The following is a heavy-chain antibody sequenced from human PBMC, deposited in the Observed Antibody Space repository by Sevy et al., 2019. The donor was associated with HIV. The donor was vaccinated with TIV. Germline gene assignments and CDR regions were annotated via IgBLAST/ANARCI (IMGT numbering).Heavy chain of an antibody. CDR1: GGSISSSSYY. Sequence: SETLSLTCTVSGGSISSSSYYWGWIRQPPGKGLEWIGSIYYSGSTYYNPSLKSRVTISVDTSKNQFSLKLSSVTAADTAVYYCARGSYYYGSGSYSPPHYWGLGTLVTVSS. CDR2: IYYSGST. D-gene: IGHD3-10*01. J-gene: IGHJ4*02. CDR3: ARGSYYYGSGSYSPPHY. V-gene: IGHV4-39*01.